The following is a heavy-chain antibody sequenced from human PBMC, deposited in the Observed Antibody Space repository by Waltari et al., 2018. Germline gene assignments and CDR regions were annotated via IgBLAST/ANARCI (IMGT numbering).Heavy chain of an antibody. Sequence: QVQLQESGPRLVEPWETLSLTCRISGVSISDYYWSWIRQPAGKGLEFIGRVYNTGTTDYNPSLRSRATVSVDKSKNHFSLSLTSVTAADTAIYYCARGYSDDGGEYFQHWGQGTLVSVSS. CDR1: GVSISDYY. J-gene: IGHJ1*01. V-gene: IGHV4-4*07. CDR2: VYNTGTT. D-gene: IGHD3-16*01. CDR3: ARGYSDDGGEYFQH.